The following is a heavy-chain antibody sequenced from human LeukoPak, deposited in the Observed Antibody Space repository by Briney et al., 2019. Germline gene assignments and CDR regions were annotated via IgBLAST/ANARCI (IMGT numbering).Heavy chain of an antibody. J-gene: IGHJ3*02. Sequence: PSQTLSLTCTVSGDSISSGDYYWSWIRQPAGKGLEWIGRISSSGSTNYNPSLKSRVTISVDTSKNQFSLKLSSVTAADTAVYYCARAKYYYESRDAFDIWGQGTMVTVSS. D-gene: IGHD3-22*01. CDR3: ARAKYYYESRDAFDI. CDR1: GDSISSGDYY. V-gene: IGHV4-61*02. CDR2: ISSSGST.